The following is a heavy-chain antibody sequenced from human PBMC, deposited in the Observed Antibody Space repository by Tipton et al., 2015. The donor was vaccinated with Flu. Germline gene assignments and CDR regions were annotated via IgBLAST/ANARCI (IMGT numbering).Heavy chain of an antibody. Sequence: TLSLTCSVSGYSIGSRYFWGWIRQPPGKGLEWIGNIHRSGSFKSNPSLKSRVTISLDTFKNQFSLKLTSVTSADTAVYYCARGAYYGSGVGWFDPWGQGTLVTVSS. CDR1: GYSIGSRYF. J-gene: IGHJ5*02. V-gene: IGHV4-38-2*02. D-gene: IGHD3-10*01. CDR2: IHRSGSF. CDR3: ARGAYYGSGVGWFDP.